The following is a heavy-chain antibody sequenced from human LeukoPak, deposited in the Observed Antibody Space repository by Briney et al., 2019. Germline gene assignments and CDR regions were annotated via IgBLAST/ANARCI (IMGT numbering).Heavy chain of an antibody. CDR3: ARQLSITFGGVIAYYFDY. V-gene: IGHV4-59*08. D-gene: IGHD3-16*02. CDR2: IYYSGST. CDR1: GGSISSYY. J-gene: IGHJ4*02. Sequence: SETLSLTCTVSGGSISSYYWSWIRRPPGKGLEWIGYIYYSGSTNYNPSLKSRVTISVDTSKNQFSLKLSSVTAADTAVYYCARQLSITFGGVIAYYFDYWGQGTLVTVSS.